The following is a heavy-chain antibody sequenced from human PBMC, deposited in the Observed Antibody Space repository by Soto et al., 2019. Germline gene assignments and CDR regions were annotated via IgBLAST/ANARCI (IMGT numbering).Heavy chain of an antibody. D-gene: IGHD6-6*01. J-gene: IGHJ5*02. Sequence: QVQLQESGPGLVKPSQTLSLTCTVSGGSISSGDYYWSWIRQPPGKGLEWIGYIYHSGSTYYNPSLKSRVTISVDPSKNQFSLNLSSVTAADTAVYYCARERPDGARLDPWGQGTLVTVSS. CDR2: IYHSGST. CDR1: GGSISSGDYY. CDR3: ARERPDGARLDP. V-gene: IGHV4-30-4*01.